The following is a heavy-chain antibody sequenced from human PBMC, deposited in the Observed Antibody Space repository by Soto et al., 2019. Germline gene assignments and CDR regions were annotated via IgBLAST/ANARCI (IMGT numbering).Heavy chain of an antibody. CDR1: GFTVSSNY. Sequence: GGSLRLSCAASGFTVSSNYMSWVRQAPGKGLEWVSVIYSGGSTYYADSVKGRFTISRDNSKNTLYLQMNSLRAEDTAVYYCARDPGSSYPWVAFDIWGQGTMVTVSS. J-gene: IGHJ3*02. D-gene: IGHD2-15*01. CDR3: ARDPGSSYPWVAFDI. CDR2: IYSGGST. V-gene: IGHV3-66*01.